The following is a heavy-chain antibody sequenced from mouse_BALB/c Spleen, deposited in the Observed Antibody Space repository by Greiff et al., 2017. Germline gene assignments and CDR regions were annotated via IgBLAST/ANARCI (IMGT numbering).Heavy chain of an antibody. J-gene: IGHJ3*01. CDR1: GFSLTSYG. CDR2: IWAGGST. CDR3: ARGALITTFAY. D-gene: IGHD1-1*01. V-gene: IGHV2-9*02. Sequence: QVQLQQSGPGLVAPSQSLSITCTVSGFSLTSYGVHWVRQPPGKGLEWLGVIWAGGSTNYNSALMSRLSISKDNSKSQVFLKMNSLQTDDTAMYYCARGALITTFAYWGQGTLVTVSA.